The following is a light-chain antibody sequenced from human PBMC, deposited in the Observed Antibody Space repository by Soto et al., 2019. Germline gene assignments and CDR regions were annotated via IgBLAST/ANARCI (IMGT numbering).Light chain of an antibody. CDR3: SSSSSTSTI. J-gene: IGLJ2*01. CDR2: EVS. CDR1: SRDVGGSNF. V-gene: IGLV2-14*01. Sequence: QSALTQPASVSGSPGQSITISCTGTSRDVGGSNFVSWYQQHPGKVPKLMIYEVSNRPSGVSNRFSGSKSGNTASLTISGLQADDEADYYCSSSSSTSTIFGGGTKLTVL.